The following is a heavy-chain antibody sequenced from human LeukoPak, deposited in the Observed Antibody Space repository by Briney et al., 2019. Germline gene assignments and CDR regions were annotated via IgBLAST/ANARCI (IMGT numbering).Heavy chain of an antibody. CDR2: INTISSYI. CDR1: GFTFSSYS. CDR3: ARLRRNSDSRGYYYYYDY. J-gene: IGHJ4*02. D-gene: IGHD3-22*01. Sequence: PGRSLRLSCAASGFTFSSYSFNWVRQAAGKGLEWVSSINTISSYIYYADSVKGRFTISRDNAKNSLSLQMNSLRVEDTAVYYCARLRRNSDSRGYYYYYDYWGQGTLVTVSS. V-gene: IGHV3-21*01.